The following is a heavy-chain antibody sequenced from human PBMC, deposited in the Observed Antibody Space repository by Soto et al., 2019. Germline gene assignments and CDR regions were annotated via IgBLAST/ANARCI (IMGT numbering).Heavy chain of an antibody. CDR3: ARDERINGEFDY. D-gene: IGHD7-27*01. J-gene: IGHJ4*02. CDR2: ISDYNGNT. V-gene: IGHV1-18*01. CDR1: GYTFTSYG. Sequence: ASVKVSCKASGYTFTSYGISWVRQAPGQGLEWMGWISDYNGNTNYAQKLQGRVTMTTDTSTSTAYMELRSLRSDDTAVYYCARDERINGEFDYWGQGTLVTVSS.